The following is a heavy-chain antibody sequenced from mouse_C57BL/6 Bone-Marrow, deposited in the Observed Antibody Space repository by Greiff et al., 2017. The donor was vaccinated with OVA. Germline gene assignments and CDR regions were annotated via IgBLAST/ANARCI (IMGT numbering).Heavy chain of an antibody. CDR2: INPYNGGT. V-gene: IGHV1-19*01. CDR3: ADWAYAMDY. Sequence: VQLQQSGPVLVKPGASVKMSCKASGYTFTDYYMNWVKQSHGKILEWIGVINPYNGGTSYNQKFKGKATLTVDKSSSTAYMELNSLTSEDSAVYYCADWAYAMDYWGQGTSVTVSS. CDR1: GYTFTDYY. J-gene: IGHJ4*01. D-gene: IGHD4-1*01.